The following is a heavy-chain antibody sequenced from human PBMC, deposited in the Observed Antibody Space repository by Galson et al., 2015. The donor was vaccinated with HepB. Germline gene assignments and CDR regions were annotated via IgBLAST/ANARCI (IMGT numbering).Heavy chain of an antibody. V-gene: IGHV3-30-3*01. CDR2: ISYDGSNK. D-gene: IGHD1-26*01. J-gene: IGHJ4*02. CDR1: GFTISSYA. Sequence: SLRLSCAASGFTISSYAVHWVRQAPGKGLEWVAVISYDGSNKYYADSVKGRFTISRDNSKNTLYLQMNSLRAEDTAVYYCARGNPGWKWERVDYWGQGTLVTVSS. CDR3: ARGNPGWKWERVDY.